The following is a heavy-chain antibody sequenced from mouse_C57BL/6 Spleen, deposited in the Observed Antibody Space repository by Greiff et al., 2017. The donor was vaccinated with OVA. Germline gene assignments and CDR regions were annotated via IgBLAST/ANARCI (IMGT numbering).Heavy chain of an antibody. Sequence: QVQLQQPGAELVKPGASVKLSCKASGYTFTSYWMQWVKQRPGQGLEWIGEIDPSDSYTNYNQKFKGKATLTVDTSSSTAYMQLSSLTSEDSAVYYCARTHITPVVAWDFEVWGTGTTVTVSS. CDR2: IDPSDSYT. CDR3: ARTHITPVVAWDFEV. CDR1: GYTFTSYW. V-gene: IGHV1-50*01. D-gene: IGHD1-1*01. J-gene: IGHJ1*03.